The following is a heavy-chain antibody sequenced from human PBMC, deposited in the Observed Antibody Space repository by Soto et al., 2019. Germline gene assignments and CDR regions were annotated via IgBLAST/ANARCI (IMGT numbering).Heavy chain of an antibody. V-gene: IGHV1-69*02. D-gene: IGHD3-16*02. CDR3: VAPIWGSYPSDAFDI. Sequence: SVKVSCKASGGTFSSYTISWVRQAPGQRLEWMGRIIPILGIANYAQKFQGRVTITADKSTSTAYMELSSLRSEDTAVYYCVAPIWGSYPSDAFDIWGQGTMVTVSS. CDR2: IIPILGIA. CDR1: GGTFSSYT. J-gene: IGHJ3*02.